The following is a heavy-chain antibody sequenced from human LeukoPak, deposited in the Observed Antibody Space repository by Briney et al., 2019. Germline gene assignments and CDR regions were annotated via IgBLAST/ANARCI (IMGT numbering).Heavy chain of an antibody. CDR2: IYYSGST. V-gene: IGHV4-39*01. CDR3: ARHQLDYYDSSGQYDY. Sequence: SETLSLTCTVSGASISTSAYYWGWIRQPPGKGLDWIGNIYYSGSTYYNPSLKSRVTISVDTSKNQFSLKLSSVTAADTAVYYCARHQLDYYDSSGQYDYWGQGTLVTVSS. J-gene: IGHJ4*02. D-gene: IGHD3-22*01. CDR1: GASISTSAYY.